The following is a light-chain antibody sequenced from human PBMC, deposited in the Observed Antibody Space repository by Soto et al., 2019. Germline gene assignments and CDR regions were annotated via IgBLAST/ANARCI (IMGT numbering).Light chain of an antibody. CDR3: QQYGSSPWT. CDR2: DAS. CDR1: QTVRNNY. Sequence: IVLTQSPATLSLSPGERATLSCRASQTVRNNYLAWYQQKPGQAPRLLIYDASSRATGIPDRFSGSGSGTDFTLIISRLEPEDFAVYHCQQYGSSPWTFGQGTKVDIK. V-gene: IGKV3-20*01. J-gene: IGKJ1*01.